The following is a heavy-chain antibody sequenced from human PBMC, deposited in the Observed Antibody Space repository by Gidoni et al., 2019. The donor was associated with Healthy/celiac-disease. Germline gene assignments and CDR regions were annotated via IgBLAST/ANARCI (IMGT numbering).Heavy chain of an antibody. CDR1: GFTFSSYA. V-gene: IGHV3-30-3*01. D-gene: IGHD3-3*01. J-gene: IGHJ4*02. CDR3: AGGVVTIDY. Sequence: QVQLVESGGGVVQPGRSLRLSCAASGFTFSSYAMHWVRQAPGKGLEWVAVISYDGSNKYYADSVKGRFTISRDNSKNTLYLQMNSLRAEDTAVYYCAGGVVTIDYWGQGTLVTVSS. CDR2: ISYDGSNK.